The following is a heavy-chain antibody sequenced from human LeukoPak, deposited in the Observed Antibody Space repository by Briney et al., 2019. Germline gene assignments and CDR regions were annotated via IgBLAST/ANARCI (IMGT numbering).Heavy chain of an antibody. D-gene: IGHD2-15*01. CDR1: GGSFSGYY. CDR3: ARGTPPDIVVVVAANLDY. V-gene: IGHV4-34*01. CDR2: INHSGST. Sequence: SETLSLTCAVYGGSFSGYYWSWIRQPPGKGLGWIGEINHSGSTNYNPSLKSRVTISVDTSKNQFSLKLSSVTAADTAVYYCARGTPPDIVVVVAANLDYWGQGTLVTVSS. J-gene: IGHJ4*02.